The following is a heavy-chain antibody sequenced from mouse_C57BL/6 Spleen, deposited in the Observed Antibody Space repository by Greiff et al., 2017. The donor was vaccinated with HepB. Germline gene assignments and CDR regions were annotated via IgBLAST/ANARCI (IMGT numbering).Heavy chain of an antibody. CDR3: ARPFYYYGSSSYAMDY. D-gene: IGHD1-1*01. V-gene: IGHV1-18*01. CDR2: INPNNGGT. J-gene: IGHJ4*01. CDR1: GYTFTDYN. Sequence: VQLQQSGPELVKPGASVKIPCKASGYTFTDYNMDWVKQSHGKSLEWIGDINPNNGGTIYNQKFKGKATLTVDKSSSTAYMELRSLTSEDTAVYYCARPFYYYGSSSYAMDYWGQGTSVTVSS.